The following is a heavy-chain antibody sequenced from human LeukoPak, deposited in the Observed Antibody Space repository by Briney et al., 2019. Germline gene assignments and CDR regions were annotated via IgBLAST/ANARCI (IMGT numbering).Heavy chain of an antibody. J-gene: IGHJ6*02. CDR3: ARVDIVVVVAATETAKNPYYYGMDV. Sequence: GGSLRLSCAASGFTFSSYSMNWVRQAPGKGLEWVSSISSSSSYIYYADSVKGRFTISRDNAKNSLYLQMNSLGAEDTAVYYCARVDIVVVVAATETAKNPYYYGMDVWGQGTTVTVSS. CDR2: ISSSSSYI. V-gene: IGHV3-21*01. D-gene: IGHD2-15*01. CDR1: GFTFSSYS.